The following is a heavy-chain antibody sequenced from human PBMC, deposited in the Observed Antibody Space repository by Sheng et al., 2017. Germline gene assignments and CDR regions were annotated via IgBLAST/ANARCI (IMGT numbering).Heavy chain of an antibody. V-gene: IGHV1-2*06. CDR1: GYTFTDYY. Sequence: QVQLVQSGAEVKKPGASVRVSCEASGYTFTDYYIHWVRKAPGQGLEWMGQINPDNGRTHFAPNFQGRVTLTRDTSMSTVYFDLSNLGSDDTAVYYCARDLGTGSYIPHDFWGQGTLVTVSS. CDR3: ARDLGTGSYIPHDF. CDR2: INPDNGRT. J-gene: IGHJ4*02. D-gene: IGHD2-8*02.